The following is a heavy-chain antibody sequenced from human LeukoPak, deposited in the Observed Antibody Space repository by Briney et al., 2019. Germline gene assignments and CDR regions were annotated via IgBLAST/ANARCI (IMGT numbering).Heavy chain of an antibody. J-gene: IGHJ6*03. D-gene: IGHD3-22*01. CDR1: GGSISSYY. CDR3: ARDNRGYYDSSGYQYYYYMDV. V-gene: IGHV4-59*12. Sequence: PSETLSLTCTVSGGSISSYYWSWIRQPPGKGLEWIGYIYYSGSTDYNPSLKSRVTISVDTSKNQFSLKLSSVTAADTAVYYCARDNRGYYDSSGYQYYYYMDVWGKGTTVTISS. CDR2: IYYSGST.